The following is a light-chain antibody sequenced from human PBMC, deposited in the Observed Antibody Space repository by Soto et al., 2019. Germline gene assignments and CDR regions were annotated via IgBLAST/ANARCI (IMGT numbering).Light chain of an antibody. Sequence: EIVMTQSPATLYVSPGERVTLSCRASQSLSSHLAWYQQKPGQAPGLLIYGVSTRATGVPTRFSGSASGTEFTLTISSLLSEDFAVYYCQQYHDWPLIFGGGTKVEIK. CDR2: GVS. CDR3: QQYHDWPLI. CDR1: QSLSSH. V-gene: IGKV3-15*01. J-gene: IGKJ4*01.